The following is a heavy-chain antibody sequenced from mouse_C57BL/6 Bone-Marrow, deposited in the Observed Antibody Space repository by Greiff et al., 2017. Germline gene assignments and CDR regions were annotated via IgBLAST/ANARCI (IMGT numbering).Heavy chain of an antibody. CDR2: MHPNGGSP. J-gene: IGHJ4*01. D-gene: IGHD2-4*01. Sequence: QVQLQQPGAELVKPGASVKLSCKASGYTFTNYWMHWVKQRPGQGLEWIGMMHPNGGSPDYNEKFKSEATLTVDKSSRTAYMDLSSLTSEDSAVYCFARSYDYDVYTIDYWGQGTSVTVSS. V-gene: IGHV1-64*01. CDR1: GYTFTNYW. CDR3: ARSYDYDVYTIDY.